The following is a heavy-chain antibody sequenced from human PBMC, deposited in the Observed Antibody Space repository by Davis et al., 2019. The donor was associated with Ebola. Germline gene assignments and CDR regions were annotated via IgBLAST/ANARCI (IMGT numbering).Heavy chain of an antibody. D-gene: IGHD6-19*01. Sequence: ASVKVSCKASGYTFTGYYMHWVRQAPGQGLEWMGWINPNSGGTNYAQNFQGRVTMTRDTSISTAYMELSRLRSDDTAVYYCARSHIKYSSGWYGDYYYYAMDVWGQGTTVTVSS. V-gene: IGHV1-2*02. CDR3: ARSHIKYSSGWYGDYYYYAMDV. CDR2: INPNSGGT. CDR1: GYTFTGYY. J-gene: IGHJ6*02.